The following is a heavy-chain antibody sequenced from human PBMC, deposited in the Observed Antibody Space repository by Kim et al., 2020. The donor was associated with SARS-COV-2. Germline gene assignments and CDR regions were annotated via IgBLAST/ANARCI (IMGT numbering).Heavy chain of an antibody. D-gene: IGHD3-10*01. J-gene: IGHJ4*02. CDR3: ARWGYILGRGPFDY. Sequence: SETLSLTCAVYGGSFSGYYWSWIRQPPGKGLEWIGEINHSGSTNYNPSLKSRVTISVDTSKNQFSLKLSSVTAADTAVYYCARWGYILGRGPFDYWGQGT. CDR1: GGSFSGYY. V-gene: IGHV4-34*01. CDR2: INHSGST.